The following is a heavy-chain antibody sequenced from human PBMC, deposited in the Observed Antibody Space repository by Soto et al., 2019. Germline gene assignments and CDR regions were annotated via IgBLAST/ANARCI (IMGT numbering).Heavy chain of an antibody. D-gene: IGHD6-13*01. CDR1: GGSISNYY. Sequence: QVQLQESGPGLVKPSETLSLTCTVSGGSISNYYWSWIRQPPGKGLEWIGYIYYSGSTRYNPSLTSRVTISVDTSKNRFSLKLSSVTAADTAVYYCARHGPIAAAGTVFDYWGQGTLVTVSS. CDR3: ARHGPIAAAGTVFDY. V-gene: IGHV4-59*08. J-gene: IGHJ4*02. CDR2: IYYSGST.